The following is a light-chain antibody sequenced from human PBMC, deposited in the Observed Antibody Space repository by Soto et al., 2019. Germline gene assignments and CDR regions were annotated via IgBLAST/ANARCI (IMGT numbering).Light chain of an antibody. V-gene: IGKV1-16*01. Sequence: DIQMTPSPSSLSASVGDRVIITCRASQGVDKYLAWFQQKPGKAPKSLIYGASRLQSGVPSRFSGSGSGTHFTLTITNLQPEDFATYYCHQYNTYPTFGQGTRLQI. J-gene: IGKJ5*01. CDR3: HQYNTYPT. CDR2: GAS. CDR1: QGVDKY.